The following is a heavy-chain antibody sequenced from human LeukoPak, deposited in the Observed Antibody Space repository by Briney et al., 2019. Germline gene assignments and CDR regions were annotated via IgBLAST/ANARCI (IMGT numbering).Heavy chain of an antibody. CDR1: RFTISSYE. D-gene: IGHD6-13*01. J-gene: IGHJ4*02. V-gene: IGHV3-48*03. Sequence: PGGSLRLSCAASRFTISSYEMNWVRQAPGKGLEWVSYITGSGGSTSYADSVKGRFTIFRDNAKNSLYLRMNSLRAEDTAVYYCARDPASSSWFDFWGQGTLVTVSS. CDR2: ITGSGGST. CDR3: ARDPASSSWFDF.